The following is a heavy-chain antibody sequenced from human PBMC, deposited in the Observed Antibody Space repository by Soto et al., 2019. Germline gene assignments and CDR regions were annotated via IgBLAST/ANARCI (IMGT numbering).Heavy chain of an antibody. CDR3: ARVPDSSSWYSYYYYYMDV. D-gene: IGHD6-13*01. CDR1: GFTFSSYS. Sequence: EVQLVESGGGPVKPGGSLRLSCAASGFTFSSYSMNWVRQAPGKGLEWVSSISSSSSYIYYADSVKGRFTISRDNAKNSLYLQLNSLRAEDTAVYYCARVPDSSSWYSYYYYYMDVWGKGTTVTVSS. V-gene: IGHV3-21*01. CDR2: ISSSSSYI. J-gene: IGHJ6*03.